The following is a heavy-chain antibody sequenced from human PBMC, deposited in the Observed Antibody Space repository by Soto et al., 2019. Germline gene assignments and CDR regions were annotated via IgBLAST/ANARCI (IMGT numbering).Heavy chain of an antibody. D-gene: IGHD3-10*01. CDR1: GGSFSGYY. CDR2: INHSGST. CDR3: ARAGYGSGSPETFDY. Sequence: PSETLSLTCAVYGGSFSGYYCSWIRQPPGKGLEWIGEINHSGSTNYNPSLKSRVTISVDTSKNQFSLKLSSVTAADTAVYYCARAGYGSGSPETFDYWGQGTLVTVSS. V-gene: IGHV4-34*01. J-gene: IGHJ4*02.